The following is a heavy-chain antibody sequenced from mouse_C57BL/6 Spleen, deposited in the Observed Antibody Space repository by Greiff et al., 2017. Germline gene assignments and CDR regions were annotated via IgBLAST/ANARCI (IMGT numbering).Heavy chain of an antibody. V-gene: IGHV1-69*01. CDR3: ARYPPITTVVDWYFDV. D-gene: IGHD1-1*01. J-gene: IGHJ1*03. CDR2: IDPSDSYT. CDR1: GYTFTSYW. Sequence: QVQLQQPGAELVMPGASVKLSCKASGYTFTSYWMHWVKQRPGQGLEWIGEIDPSDSYTNYNQKFKGKSTLTVDKSSSTAYMQLSSLTSEDSAVYYCARYPPITTVVDWYFDVWGTGTTVTVSS.